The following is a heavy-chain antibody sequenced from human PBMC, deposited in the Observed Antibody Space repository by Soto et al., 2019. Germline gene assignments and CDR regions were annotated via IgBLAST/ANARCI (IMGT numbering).Heavy chain of an antibody. V-gene: IGHV3-48*02. CDR1: GFTFSSYS. J-gene: IGHJ5*02. Sequence: EVQLVESGGGLVQPGGSLRLSCAASGFTFSSYSMNWVRQAPGKGLEWVSDSVKGRFTISRDNAKNSLYLQMNSLRDEDTAVYYCARGADYDSSGIRLNWFDPWGQGTLVTVSS. CDR3: ARGADYDSSGIRLNWFDP. D-gene: IGHD3-22*01.